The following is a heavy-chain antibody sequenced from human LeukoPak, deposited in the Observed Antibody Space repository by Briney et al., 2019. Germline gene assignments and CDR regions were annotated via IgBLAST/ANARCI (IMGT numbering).Heavy chain of an antibody. J-gene: IGHJ4*02. CDR2: MNSDGSAT. Sequence: PGGSLRLSCTAYGFSFSNYWMHWVRQAPWKGLVWVTRMNSDGSATYYADSVQGRFTISRDNAKNTLYLQMNSLRAEDTAMYFCAKGPNYSDSWGQGTLVTVSS. CDR3: AKGPNYSDS. CDR1: GFSFSNYW. V-gene: IGHV3-74*01.